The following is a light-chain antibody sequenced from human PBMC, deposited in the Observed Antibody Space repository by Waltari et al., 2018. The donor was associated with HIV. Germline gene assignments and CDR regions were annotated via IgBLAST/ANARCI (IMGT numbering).Light chain of an antibody. CDR3: AAWDDSLNGQV. V-gene: IGLV1-47*01. CDR2: RSK. Sequence: QSVLTQPPSASGTPGQRVTISCSGSFSNIGSNYVYWYQQLPGTAPKLLCRSKQGPSGVPDRISGAKSGTSASLAISGLQSEDEADYYCAAWDDSLNGQVFGGGTKVTVL. J-gene: IGLJ3*02. CDR1: FSNIGSNY.